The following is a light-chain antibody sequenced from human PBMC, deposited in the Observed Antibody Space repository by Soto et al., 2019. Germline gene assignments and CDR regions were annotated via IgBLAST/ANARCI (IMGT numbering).Light chain of an antibody. CDR3: QQYGSSLPVT. J-gene: IGKJ4*01. V-gene: IGKV3-20*01. CDR1: QSLTNNY. CDR2: AAS. Sequence: EIVLTQSPGTLSLSPGERATLSCRASQSLTNNYLAWYQQKPGQAPRLLIYAASSRATGIPDRFSGSGSETDLTLTISRLEPEDFAVYYCQQYGSSLPVTFGGGTNVEIK.